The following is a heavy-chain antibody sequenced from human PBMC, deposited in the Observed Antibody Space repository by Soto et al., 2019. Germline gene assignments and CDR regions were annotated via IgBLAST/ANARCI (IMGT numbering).Heavy chain of an antibody. Sequence: PGGSLRLSCAASGFTFSSYAMNWVRQAPGKGLEWVSVISGSGGSTYYADSVKGRFTISRDNSKNTLYLQMNSLRAEDTAVYYCASRSSGWYFDYWGQGTLVTVSP. J-gene: IGHJ4*02. CDR2: ISGSGGST. CDR1: GFTFSSYA. D-gene: IGHD6-19*01. V-gene: IGHV3-23*01. CDR3: ASRSSGWYFDY.